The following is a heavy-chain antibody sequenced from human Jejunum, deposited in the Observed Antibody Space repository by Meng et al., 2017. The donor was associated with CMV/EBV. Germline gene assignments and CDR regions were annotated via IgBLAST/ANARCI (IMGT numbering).Heavy chain of an antibody. CDR2: IRFDGTND. CDR3: VKDWAFEYNQGDHYHFDN. J-gene: IGHJ4*02. D-gene: IGHD2/OR15-2a*01. Sequence: FIFSSYGMHWVRQTPGKGLNWVAFIRFDGTNDFYADSVKDRFTISRDNSKNTVYLQMDILRIEDSAVYYCVKDWAFEYNQGDHYHFDNWGQGALVTVSS. CDR1: FIFSSYG. V-gene: IGHV3-30*02.